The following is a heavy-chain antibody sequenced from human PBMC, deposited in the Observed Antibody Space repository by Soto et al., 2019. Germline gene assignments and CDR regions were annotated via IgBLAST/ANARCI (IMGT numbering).Heavy chain of an antibody. Sequence: GGSLRLSCAASGFTFSNYGMSWVRQAPGKGLEWVSAISGSGSSKYYADSVKGRFTISRDNSKNTLYLQVNSLRAEDTAVYYCAKWHTYNYDSLAFSGFDCWGQGTQVTVSS. CDR1: GFTFSNYG. D-gene: IGHD3-16*01. J-gene: IGHJ4*02. CDR2: ISGSGSSK. V-gene: IGHV3-23*01. CDR3: AKWHTYNYDSLAFSGFDC.